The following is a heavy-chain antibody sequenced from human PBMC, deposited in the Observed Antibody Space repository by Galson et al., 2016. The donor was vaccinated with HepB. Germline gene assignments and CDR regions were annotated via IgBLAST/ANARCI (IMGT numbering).Heavy chain of an antibody. CDR1: GFTFSTYT. CDR2: ISSSSAYI. V-gene: IGHV3-21*01. J-gene: IGHJ5*02. D-gene: IGHD4-23*01. CDR3: ARDGCGDNCRLSAPYNWFDP. Sequence: SLRLSCAASGFTFSTYTMNWVRQAPGKGLEWVSSISSSSAYIFYADSVKGRFTISRDNAKNSLYLQMNSLRAEDTAVYYCARDGCGDNCRLSAPYNWFDPWGQGTLVTVSS.